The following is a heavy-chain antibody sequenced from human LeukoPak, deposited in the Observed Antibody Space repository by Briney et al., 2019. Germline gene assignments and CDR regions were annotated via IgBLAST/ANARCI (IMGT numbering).Heavy chain of an antibody. CDR1: GFTFSSFA. V-gene: IGHV3-23*01. Sequence: GGSLRLSCAASGFTFSSFAMSWVRQAPGKGLDWVSAISGSGGRTYSADSVKGRFTISRDNSRNTLYLQMNSLRAEDMAVYYCAKKTHYYDSSGYYDYWGQGTLVTVSS. CDR2: ISGSGGRT. CDR3: AKKTHYYDSSGYYDY. J-gene: IGHJ4*02. D-gene: IGHD3-22*01.